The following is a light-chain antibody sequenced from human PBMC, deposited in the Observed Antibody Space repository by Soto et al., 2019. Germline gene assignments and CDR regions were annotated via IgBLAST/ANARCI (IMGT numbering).Light chain of an antibody. CDR3: SSYTTSSTVV. J-gene: IGLJ2*01. Sequence: ALTQPASVSGSPGQSITISCTGTSSDVGRYNSVSWYQQHPGKAPKLIIYDVSNRPSGVSNRFSGSKSGNTASLTISGLQAEDEADYYCSSYTTSSTVVFGGGTKLTVL. V-gene: IGLV2-14*03. CDR2: DVS. CDR1: SSDVGRYNS.